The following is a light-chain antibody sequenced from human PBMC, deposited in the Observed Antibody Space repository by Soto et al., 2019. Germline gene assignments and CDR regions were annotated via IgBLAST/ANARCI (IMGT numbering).Light chain of an antibody. CDR2: KAS. Sequence: DIQLTQSPSTLSASVGDRVTITCRASRSIINWLAWYQQKSGKGPKLLIYKASNSQTGVPSRLSGSGYGTEFTLTIRSLQPDDFATYYCQQYSAHWTFGQGTKVDIK. V-gene: IGKV1-5*03. J-gene: IGKJ1*01. CDR3: QQYSAHWT. CDR1: RSIINW.